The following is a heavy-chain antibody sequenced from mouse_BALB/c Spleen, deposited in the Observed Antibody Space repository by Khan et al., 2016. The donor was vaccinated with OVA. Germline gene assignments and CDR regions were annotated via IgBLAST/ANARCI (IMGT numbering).Heavy chain of an antibody. CDR3: TNGKDGWFGY. V-gene: IGHV5-9-3*01. D-gene: IGHD2-3*01. CDR2: ISSAATYT. J-gene: IGHJ3*01. CDR1: GFTFSSFV. Sequence: EVQLQESGGGLVEPGGSLKLSCAASGFTFSSFVMSWVRQTPEKRLEWVATISSAATYTYYPDSVKGRFTISRDNAKNTLYLQMNSLRSDDTAIYYWTNGKDGWFGYWGQGTLVTVAT.